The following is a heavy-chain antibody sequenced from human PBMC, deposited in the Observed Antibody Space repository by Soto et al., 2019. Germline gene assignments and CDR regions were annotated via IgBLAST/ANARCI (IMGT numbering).Heavy chain of an antibody. D-gene: IGHD2-15*01. V-gene: IGHV3-53*04. CDR1: GITVSSNY. CDR2: IYSGGST. J-gene: IGHJ4*02. Sequence: EVQLVESGGGLVQPGGYLRFSCAASGITVSSNYMSWVRQAPGKGLEWVSVIYSGGSTYYADSVKGRFTISRHNSKNTLYLQMNSLRAEDTAVYYCARGPGGGFVDYWGQGTLVTVSS. CDR3: ARGPGGGFVDY.